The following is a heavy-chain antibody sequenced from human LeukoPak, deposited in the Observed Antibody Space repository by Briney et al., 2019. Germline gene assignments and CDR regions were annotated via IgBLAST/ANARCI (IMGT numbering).Heavy chain of an antibody. CDR3: ARELQALSIAARPKQCVWFDP. V-gene: IGHV1-46*01. J-gene: IGHJ5*02. D-gene: IGHD6-6*01. Sequence: ASVKVSCKASGYTFTSYYMHWVRQAPGQGLEWMGIINPSGGSTSYAQKFQGRVTMTRDTSTSTVYMELSSLRSEDTAVYYCARELQALSIAARPKQCVWFDPWGQGTLVTVSS. CDR2: INPSGGST. CDR1: GYTFTSYY.